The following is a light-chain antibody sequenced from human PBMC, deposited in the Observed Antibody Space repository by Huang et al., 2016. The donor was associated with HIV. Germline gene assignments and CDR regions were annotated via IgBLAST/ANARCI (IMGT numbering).Light chain of an antibody. J-gene: IGKJ5*01. CDR1: QSLLYGSNNQNY. CDR2: WAS. CDR3: QQYFNAPIT. V-gene: IGKV4-1*01. Sequence: DIVMTQSPDSLAVSLGARATVNCKSSQSLLYGSNNQNYLAWYQQIPGQPPKLLMYWASTREAGVPDRFSGSGSGTDFTLTISSLQAEDVAFYYCQQYFNAPITFGQGTRLEI.